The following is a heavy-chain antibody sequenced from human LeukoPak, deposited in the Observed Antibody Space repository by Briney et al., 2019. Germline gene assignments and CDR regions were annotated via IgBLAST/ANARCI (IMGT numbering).Heavy chain of an antibody. CDR1: GFTFSSYG. V-gene: IGHV3-33*06. D-gene: IGHD5-18*01. CDR3: AKDPSGDIRVADY. CDR2: IWYDGSNK. Sequence: PGGSLRLSCAASGFTFSSYGMHWVRQAPGKGLEWVAVIWYDGSNKYYADSVKGRFTISRDNSKNTLYLQMNSLRAEDTAVYYCAKDPSGDIRVADYWGQGTLVTVSS. J-gene: IGHJ4*02.